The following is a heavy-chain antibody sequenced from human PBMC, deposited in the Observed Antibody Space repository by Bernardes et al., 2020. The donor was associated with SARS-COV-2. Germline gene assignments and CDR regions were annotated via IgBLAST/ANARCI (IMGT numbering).Heavy chain of an antibody. J-gene: IGHJ4*02. CDR1: GYTFTSYY. CDR3: AREIEYYDILTGYPPPFDY. V-gene: IGHV1-46*01. Sequence: ASVKVSCKASGYTFTSYYMHWVRQAPGQGLEWMGIINPSGGSTSYAQKFQGRVTMTRDTSTSTVYMELSSLRSEDTAVYYCAREIEYYDILTGYPPPFDYWGQGTLVTVSS. D-gene: IGHD3-9*01. CDR2: INPSGGST.